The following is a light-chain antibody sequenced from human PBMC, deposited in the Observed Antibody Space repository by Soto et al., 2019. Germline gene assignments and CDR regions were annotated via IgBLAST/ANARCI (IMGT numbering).Light chain of an antibody. CDR1: QSISSY. CDR2: AAS. Sequence: DIQMTQSPSSLSASVGDRVTITCRASQSISSYLNWYQQKPGKAPKLLIYAASSLQSGVPSRFSASGSGTDFTLTISSLQPEDFAPYYCQQSYSTPITFGQGTRLEIK. V-gene: IGKV1-39*01. CDR3: QQSYSTPIT. J-gene: IGKJ5*01.